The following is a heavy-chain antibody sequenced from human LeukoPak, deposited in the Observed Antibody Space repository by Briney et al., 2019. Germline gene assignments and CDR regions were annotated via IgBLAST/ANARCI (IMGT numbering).Heavy chain of an antibody. J-gene: IGHJ5*02. CDR1: GGTFSSYA. V-gene: IGHV1-69*05. D-gene: IGHD3-9*01. CDR3: AKDSPGLITIFYGERWFDP. CDR2: IIPIFGTA. Sequence: SVKVSCKASGGTFSSYAISWVRQAPGQGLEWMGGIIPIFGTANYAQKFQDRVTITTDESTSTAYMEVSSLRSEDTAVYYCAKDSPGLITIFYGERWFDPWGQGTLVTVSS.